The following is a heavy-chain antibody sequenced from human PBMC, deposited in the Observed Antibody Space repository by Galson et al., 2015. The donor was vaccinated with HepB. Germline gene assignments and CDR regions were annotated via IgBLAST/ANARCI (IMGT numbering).Heavy chain of an antibody. CDR2: ISAYNGNT. J-gene: IGHJ4*02. CDR3: ARDLFLGSSGWYPSDY. D-gene: IGHD6-19*01. Sequence: SVKVSCKASGYTFTSYGISWVRQAPGQGLEWMGWISAYNGNTNYAQKLQGRVTMTTDTSTSTAYMELRSLRSDDTAVYYCARDLFLGSSGWYPSDYWGQGTLVTVSS. CDR1: GYTFTSYG. V-gene: IGHV1-18*04.